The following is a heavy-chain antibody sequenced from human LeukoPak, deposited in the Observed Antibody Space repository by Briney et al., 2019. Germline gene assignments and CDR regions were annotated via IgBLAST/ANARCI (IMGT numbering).Heavy chain of an antibody. CDR2: IYYSGST. V-gene: IGHV4-39*01. Sequence: SETLSLTCSVSGGSISSSSYYWGWIRQPPGQGLDWIGTIYYSGSTFYKPSLTSRVTISVDTSKNQFSLKLSSVTAADTAIYYCARIHPANWNPFNWFDPWGQGTLVTVSS. D-gene: IGHD1-1*01. CDR3: ARIHPANWNPFNWFDP. CDR1: GGSISSSSYY. J-gene: IGHJ5*02.